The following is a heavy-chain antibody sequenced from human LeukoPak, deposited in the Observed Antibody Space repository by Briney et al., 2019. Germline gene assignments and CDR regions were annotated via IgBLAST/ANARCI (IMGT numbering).Heavy chain of an antibody. CDR3: ARVGPHYYGSGSYFRPVSHDAFDI. V-gene: IGHV3-20*04. CDR1: GFTFDDYG. CDR2: INWNGGST. D-gene: IGHD3-10*01. Sequence: GGSLRLSCEASGFTFDDYGLSWVRQAPGMGLEWVSAINWNGGSTGYADSVKGRFTISRDNAKNSLYLQMNSLRAEDTAVYYCARVGPHYYGSGSYFRPVSHDAFDIWGQGTMVTVSS. J-gene: IGHJ3*02.